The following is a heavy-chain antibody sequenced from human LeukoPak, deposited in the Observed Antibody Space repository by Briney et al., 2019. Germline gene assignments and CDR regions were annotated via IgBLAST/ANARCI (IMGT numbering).Heavy chain of an antibody. V-gene: IGHV3-73*01. Sequence: GGSLRLSCAASGFTFSGSAMHWVRQASGKGLEWVGRIRSKANSYATAYAASVKGRFTISRDDSKNTAYLQMNSLKTEDTAVYYCKSAGRDLDYWGQGTLVTVSS. CDR1: GFTFSGSA. CDR2: IRSKANSYAT. D-gene: IGHD6-13*01. CDR3: KSAGRDLDY. J-gene: IGHJ4*02.